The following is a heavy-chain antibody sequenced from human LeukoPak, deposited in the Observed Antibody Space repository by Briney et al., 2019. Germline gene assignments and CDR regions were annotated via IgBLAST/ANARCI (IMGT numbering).Heavy chain of an antibody. CDR2: ISAYNGNT. Sequence: ASVTVSCKASGYTFTSYGISWVRQAPGQGLEWMGWISAYNGNTNYAQKLQGRVTMTTDTSTSTAYMELRSLRSDDTAVYYCARNGDDYGDYGSGAIDYWGQGTLVTVSS. D-gene: IGHD4-17*01. V-gene: IGHV1-18*01. CDR3: ARNGDDYGDYGSGAIDY. CDR1: GYTFTSYG. J-gene: IGHJ4*02.